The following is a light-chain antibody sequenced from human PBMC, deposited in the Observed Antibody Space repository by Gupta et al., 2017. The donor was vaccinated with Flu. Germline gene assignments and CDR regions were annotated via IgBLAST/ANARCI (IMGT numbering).Light chain of an antibody. CDR2: QVS. Sequence: DVVLTQSQLSLPVTLGQPASISCRSSQGLVYSYGNTYLHWFQQRPGQSPRRLIYQVSYRESGVPDIFGGRWSGTNFTLKSSMVEADDVGIYFCMHGAHWPWAFGQGTTVEIK. V-gene: IGKV2-30*01. CDR3: MHGAHWPWA. CDR1: QGLVYSYGNTY. J-gene: IGKJ1*01.